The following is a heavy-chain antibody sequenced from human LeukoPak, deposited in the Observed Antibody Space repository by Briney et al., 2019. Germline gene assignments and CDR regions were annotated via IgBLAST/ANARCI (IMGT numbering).Heavy chain of an antibody. CDR3: TSSGYYHYYYYMDV. D-gene: IGHD3-22*01. J-gene: IGHJ6*03. CDR1: GFTFSGSA. Sequence: GGSLRLSCAASGFTFSGSAMHWVSQASGKWLEWVGRIRSKANSYATAYAASVKGRFTISRDDSKDTAYLQMNSLKTEDTAVYYCTSSGYYHYYYYMDVWGKGTTITASS. CDR2: IRSKANSYAT. V-gene: IGHV3-73*01.